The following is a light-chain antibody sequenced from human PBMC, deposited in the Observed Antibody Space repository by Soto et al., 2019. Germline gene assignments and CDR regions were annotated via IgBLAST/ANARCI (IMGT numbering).Light chain of an antibody. CDR2: GNN. CDR1: SSNIGAGYD. J-gene: IGLJ1*01. CDR3: QSYDSSLSGYV. Sequence: QSVLTPPPPVSWAPGQKGTISCTGSSSNIGAGYDVHWYQQLPGTAPKLLIYGNNNRPSGVPDRFSGSRSGTSASLAITGLQAEDEADYYCQSYDSSLSGYVFGTGTKVTVL. V-gene: IGLV1-40*01.